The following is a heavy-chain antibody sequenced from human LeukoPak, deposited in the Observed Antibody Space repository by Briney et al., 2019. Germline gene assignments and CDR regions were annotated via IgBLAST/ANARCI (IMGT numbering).Heavy chain of an antibody. J-gene: IGHJ4*02. Sequence: SGPTLVKPTETLTLTCTCSGFSIASSGVAVGWIRQPPEAALEWLGHIYWNEEEYYNTFQRSRLTITKDTSANQAVLTMTNMDPVDTATYFCAHLTTIAYYYDYWGQGTLVTVSS. D-gene: IGHD1-1*01. V-gene: IGHV2-5*01. CDR2: IYWNEEE. CDR3: AHLTTIAYYYDY. CDR1: GFSIASSGVA.